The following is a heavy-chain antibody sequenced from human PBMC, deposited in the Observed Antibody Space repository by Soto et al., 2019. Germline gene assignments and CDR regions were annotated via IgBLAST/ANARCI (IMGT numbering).Heavy chain of an antibody. CDR1: GFTVSSNY. CDR3: ARELYGSYFDY. CDR2: IYSGGST. V-gene: IGHV3-66*01. Sequence: GGSLSLSCAASGFTVSSNYMSWVRQAPGKGLEWVSVIYSGGSTYYADSVKGRFTISRDNSKNTLYLQMNSLRAEDTAVYYCARELYGSYFDYWGQGTLVTVSS. J-gene: IGHJ4*02. D-gene: IGHD2-8*01.